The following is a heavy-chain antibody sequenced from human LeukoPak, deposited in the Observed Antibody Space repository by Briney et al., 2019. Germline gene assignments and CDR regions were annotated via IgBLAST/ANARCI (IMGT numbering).Heavy chain of an antibody. CDR3: AREGTYYDILTGYHLWLNYYYYGMDV. CDR1: GYTFTSYG. V-gene: IGHV1-18*01. J-gene: IGHJ6*02. Sequence: ASVKVSCKASGYTFTSYGISWVRQAPGQGLEWMGWISAYNGNTNYAQKLQGRVTMTTDTSTSTAYMELRSLRSDDTAVYYCAREGTYYDILTGYHLWLNYYYYGMDVWGQGITVTVSS. CDR2: ISAYNGNT. D-gene: IGHD3-9*01.